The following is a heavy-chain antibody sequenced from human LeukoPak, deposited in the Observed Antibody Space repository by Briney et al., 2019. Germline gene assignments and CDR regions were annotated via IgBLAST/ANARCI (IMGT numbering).Heavy chain of an antibody. D-gene: IGHD3-9*01. CDR1: GFTFSSYW. CDR3: ARGESVLTGMDV. V-gene: IGHV3-21*01. CDR2: ISSSSSYI. Sequence: PGGSLRLSCAASGFTFSSYWMSWVRQAPGKGLEWVSSISSSSSYIYYADSVKGRFTISRDNAKNSLYLQMNSLRAEDTAVYYCARGESVLTGMDVWGQGTTVTVSS. J-gene: IGHJ6*02.